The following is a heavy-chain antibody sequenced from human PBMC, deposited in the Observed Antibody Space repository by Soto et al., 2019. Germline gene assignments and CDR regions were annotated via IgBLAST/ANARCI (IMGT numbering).Heavy chain of an antibody. CDR2: INPSGGST. V-gene: IGHV1-46*01. J-gene: IGHJ6*02. CDR3: ARGRLFRGYDFWSGFYYDYGMDV. D-gene: IGHD3-3*01. Sequence: ASVKVSCKASGYTFTSYYMHWVRQAPGQGLEWMGIINPSGGSTSYAQKFQGRVTMTRDTSKSTVYMELSSLRSEDTAVYYCARGRLFRGYDFWSGFYYDYGMDVWGQGTTVTVSS. CDR1: GYTFTSYY.